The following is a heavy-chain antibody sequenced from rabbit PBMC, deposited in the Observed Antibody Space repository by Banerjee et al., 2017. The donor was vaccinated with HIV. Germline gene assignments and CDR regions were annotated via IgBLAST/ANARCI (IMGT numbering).Heavy chain of an antibody. D-gene: IGHD7-1*01. V-gene: IGHV1S40*01. CDR2: INSGSSGST. CDR1: GFDFSSNA. CDR3: ARHWNL. Sequence: QSLEESGGDLVKPGASLTLTCTASGFDFSSNAMSWVRQAPGKGLEWIGCINSGSSGSTYYASWAKGRFTISKTSSTTVTLQMTSLTAADTATYFCARHWNLWGPGTLVTVS. J-gene: IGHJ4*01.